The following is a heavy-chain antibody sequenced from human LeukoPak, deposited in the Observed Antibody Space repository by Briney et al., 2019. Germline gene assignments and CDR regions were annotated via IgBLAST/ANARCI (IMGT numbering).Heavy chain of an antibody. J-gene: IGHJ4*02. Sequence: PGGSLRLSCAASGYTLNILGKHCVRQVPGNGLEWVAVLWADGNTAHYADSVKGRFTISRDSSENTLYLQMNSLRSEDTAVYYCVKESAADVTLHFDYWGQGTLVTVSS. V-gene: IGHV3-33*06. CDR3: VKESAADVTLHFDY. CDR2: LWADGNTA. CDR1: GYTLNILG. D-gene: IGHD6-13*01.